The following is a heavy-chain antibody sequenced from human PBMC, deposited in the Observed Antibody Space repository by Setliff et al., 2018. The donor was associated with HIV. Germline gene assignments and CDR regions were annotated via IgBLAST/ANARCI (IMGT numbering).Heavy chain of an antibody. CDR1: GGSISSNSYY. J-gene: IGHJ4*02. CDR2: IYYSGST. V-gene: IGHV4-39*01. Sequence: PSETLSLTCTVSGGSISSNSYYWGWFRQPPGKGLEWIGSIYYSGSTYYTPSLKSRVTISVDTSQNQFSLNLNSVTAADTAVYYCARRGIAAAGSNSWGQGTLVTVSS. D-gene: IGHD6-13*01. CDR3: ARRGIAAAGSNS.